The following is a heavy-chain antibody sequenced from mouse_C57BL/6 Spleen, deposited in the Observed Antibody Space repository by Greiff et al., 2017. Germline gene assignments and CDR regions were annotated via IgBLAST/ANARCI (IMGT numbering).Heavy chain of an antibody. CDR3: AREGNPNAMDY. J-gene: IGHJ4*01. D-gene: IGHD2-1*01. CDR1: GYTFTSYD. V-gene: IGHV1-85*01. Sequence: QVQLQQSGPELVKPGASVKLSCKASGYTFTSYDINWVKQRPGQGLEWIGWIYPGDGSTKYNEKFKGKATLTVDTSSSTAYMELHSLTSEDSAVYFCAREGNPNAMDYWGQGASVTVSS. CDR2: IYPGDGST.